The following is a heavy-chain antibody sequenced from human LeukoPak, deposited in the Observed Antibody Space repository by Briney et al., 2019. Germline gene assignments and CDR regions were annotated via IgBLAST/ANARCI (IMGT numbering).Heavy chain of an antibody. J-gene: IGHJ4*02. CDR2: IYYSGST. D-gene: IGHD3-9*01. V-gene: IGHV4-59*01. CDR3: ARGADILTGKFDY. CDR1: GGSISSYY. Sequence: SETLSLTCTVSGGSISSYYWSWIRQPPGKGLEWIGYIYYSGSTNYNPSLKSRVTISVDTSKNQFSLKLSSVTAADTAVYYCARGADILTGKFDYWGQGTLVTVSS.